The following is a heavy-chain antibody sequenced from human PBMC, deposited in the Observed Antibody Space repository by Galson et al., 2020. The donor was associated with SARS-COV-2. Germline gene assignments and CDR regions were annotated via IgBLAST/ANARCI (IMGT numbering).Heavy chain of an antibody. D-gene: IGHD4-17*01. CDR3: ARDRATYGDYAGGAYYYAMDV. CDR2: ISYHGSNK. V-gene: IGHV3-30*04. CDR1: GFTFSTYA. J-gene: IGHJ6*02. Sequence: GGSLRLSCAASGFTFSTYAIHWVRQAPGKGLEWVAVISYHGSNKYYADSVKGRFTISRDSSKNTLYLQMDSLRGEDTAVYYCARDRATYGDYAGGAYYYAMDVWGQGTTVTVSS.